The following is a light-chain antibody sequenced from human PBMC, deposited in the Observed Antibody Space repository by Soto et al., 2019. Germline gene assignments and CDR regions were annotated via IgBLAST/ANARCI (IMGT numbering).Light chain of an antibody. Sequence: PVASATLSRRASQSLRSGALACDQQIPGLAPGLLIYGVSSRATGIPDRFSGSGSGTDFTLTISRLEPEDFAVYYCQQYGSSSTFGQGTRLEIK. V-gene: IGKV3-20*01. CDR1: QSLRSGA. CDR3: QQYGSSST. J-gene: IGKJ5*01. CDR2: GVS.